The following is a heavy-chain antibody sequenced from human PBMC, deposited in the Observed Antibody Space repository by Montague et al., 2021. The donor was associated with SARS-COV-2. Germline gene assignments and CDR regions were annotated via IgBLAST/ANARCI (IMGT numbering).Heavy chain of an antibody. CDR1: GFIFSSSA. J-gene: IGHJ1*01. D-gene: IGHD3-22*01. V-gene: IGHV1-58*01. CDR2: IVVGTGNT. CDR3: AALNYYDNSGYSPYEYYHH. Sequence: SVKVSCKASGFIFSSSAVQWVRQGRGQRLEWIGWIVVGTGNTEFAQKFQERVTITRDMVTNTAYMELSSLRADDTAVYYCAALNYYDNSGYSPYEYYHHWGQGTLVTVSS.